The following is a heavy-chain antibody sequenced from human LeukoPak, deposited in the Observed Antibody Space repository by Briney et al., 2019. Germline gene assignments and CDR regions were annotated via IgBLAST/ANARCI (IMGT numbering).Heavy chain of an antibody. V-gene: IGHV3-9*01. D-gene: IGHD2-2*01. CDR3: AKDDCTAISCSGGGMDV. Sequence: TGRSLRLSCAGSGFIFDDYAMHWVRHAPGKGLEWVSYISWNSGSISYADSVKGRFTISRDNAKNSLYLQMNSLRAEDTALYYCAKDDCTAISCSGGGMDVWGQGAPVTVSS. J-gene: IGHJ6*02. CDR1: GFIFDDYA. CDR2: ISWNSGSI.